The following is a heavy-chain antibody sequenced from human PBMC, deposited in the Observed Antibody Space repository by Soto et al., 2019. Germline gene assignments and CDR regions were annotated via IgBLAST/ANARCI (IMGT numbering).Heavy chain of an antibody. Sequence: GASVKVSCKASGYTFTSYGISWVRQAPGQGLEWMGWISAYNGNTNYAQKLQGRVTMTTDTSTSTAYMELRSLRSDDTAVYYCARDIAPTDYDFWSDQPYYFDYWGQGSLVTVSS. CDR1: GYTFTSYG. V-gene: IGHV1-18*01. D-gene: IGHD3-3*01. CDR2: ISAYNGNT. J-gene: IGHJ4*02. CDR3: ARDIAPTDYDFWSDQPYYFDY.